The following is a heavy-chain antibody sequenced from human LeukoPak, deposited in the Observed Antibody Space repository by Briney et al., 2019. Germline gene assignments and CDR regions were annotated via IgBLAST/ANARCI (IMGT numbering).Heavy chain of an antibody. D-gene: IGHD2-2*02. J-gene: IGHJ4*02. Sequence: PSETLSLTCTVSGGSISSGGYYWSWIRQPPGKGLEWIGYIYHSGSTYYNPSLKSRVTISVDRSKNQFSLKLSSVTAADTAVYYCAREDFKIGDCSSTSCYTEDYWGQGTLVTVSS. V-gene: IGHV4-30-2*01. CDR3: AREDFKIGDCSSTSCYTEDY. CDR2: IYHSGST. CDR1: GGSISSGGYY.